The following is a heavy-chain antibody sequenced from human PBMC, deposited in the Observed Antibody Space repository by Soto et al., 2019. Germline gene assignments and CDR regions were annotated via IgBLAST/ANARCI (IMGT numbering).Heavy chain of an antibody. CDR2: ISAYNGNT. CDR1: GYTFTSYG. V-gene: IGHV1-18*01. J-gene: IGHJ6*02. D-gene: IGHD2-2*01. CDR3: ARDGGYCSSTSCSPLWYYYYGMDV. Sequence: QVQLVQSGAEVKKPGASVKVSCKASGYTFTSYGISWVRQAPGQGLEWMGWISAYNGNTNYAQKLQGRVTMTTDTATSTAYMELRSLRSDDTAVYYCARDGGYCSSTSCSPLWYYYYGMDVWGQGTTVTVSS.